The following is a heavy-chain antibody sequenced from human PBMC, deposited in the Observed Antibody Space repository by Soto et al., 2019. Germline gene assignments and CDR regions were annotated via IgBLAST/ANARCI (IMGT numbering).Heavy chain of an antibody. CDR1: GYTFTSYD. V-gene: IGHV1-8*01. J-gene: IGHJ5*02. CDR2: MNPNSGNT. CDR3: ARERSAAGTGWFDP. D-gene: IGHD6-13*01. Sequence: GALVKVSCKAPGYTFTSYDINWARQATGQGLEWMGWMNPNSGNTGYAQKFQGRVTMTRNTSISTAYMELSSLGSEDTAVYYCARERSAAGTGWFDPWGQGTLVTVSS.